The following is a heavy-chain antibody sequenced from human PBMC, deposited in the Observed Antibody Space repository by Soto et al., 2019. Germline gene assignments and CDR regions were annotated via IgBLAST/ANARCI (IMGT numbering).Heavy chain of an antibody. D-gene: IGHD3-3*01. Sequence: GASVKVSCKASGYTFTSYGISWVRQAPGQGLEWMGWISAYNGNTNYAQKLRGRVTMATDTSTSTAYMELRSLRSDDTAVYYCARSPLRFLEWLLSDYYYGMDVWGQGTTVTVSS. V-gene: IGHV1-18*04. J-gene: IGHJ6*02. CDR3: ARSPLRFLEWLLSDYYYGMDV. CDR1: GYTFTSYG. CDR2: ISAYNGNT.